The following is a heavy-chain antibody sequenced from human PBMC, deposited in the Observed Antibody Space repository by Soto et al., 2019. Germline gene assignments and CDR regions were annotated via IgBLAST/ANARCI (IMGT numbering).Heavy chain of an antibody. CDR2: ISYDGSNK. D-gene: IGHD6-19*01. J-gene: IGHJ4*02. Sequence: QVQLVESGGGVVQPGRSLRLSCAASGFTFSSYAMHWVRQAPGKGLEWVAVISYDGSNKYYADSVKGRFTISRDNSKNTLYLQMNSLRAEDTAVYYCASRAFGSGWYDFDYWGQGTLVTVSS. CDR3: ASRAFGSGWYDFDY. CDR1: GFTFSSYA. V-gene: IGHV3-30-3*01.